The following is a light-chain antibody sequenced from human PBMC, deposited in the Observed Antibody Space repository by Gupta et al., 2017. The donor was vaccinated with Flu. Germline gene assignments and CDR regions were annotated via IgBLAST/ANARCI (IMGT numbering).Light chain of an antibody. CDR2: EDS. V-gene: IGKV3-11*01. CDR3: QQRSFWPHT. CDR1: QTVSGY. J-gene: IGKJ2*01. Sequence: EIVLTQSPVTLSLSPGERATLSCRASQTVSGYLAWYQQKPGQAPRLLIYEDSKRATGIPARFSGSGSGTDFTLTISSLEAEDFAVYYCQQRSFWPHTFGQGTKLEIK.